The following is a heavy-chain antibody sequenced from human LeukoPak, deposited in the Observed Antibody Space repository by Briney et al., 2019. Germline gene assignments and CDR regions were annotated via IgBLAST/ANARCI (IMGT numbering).Heavy chain of an antibody. CDR1: GFTFSSYA. V-gene: IGHV3-30*01. CDR3: ARGAGPGYYYYYMDV. D-gene: IGHD1-26*01. Sequence: GGSLRLSCAASGFTFSSYAMHWVRQAPGKGLEWVAVISYDGSNKYYADSVKGRFTISRDNSKNTPYLQMNSLRAEDTAVYYCARGAGPGYYYYYMDVWGKGTTVTVSS. J-gene: IGHJ6*03. CDR2: ISYDGSNK.